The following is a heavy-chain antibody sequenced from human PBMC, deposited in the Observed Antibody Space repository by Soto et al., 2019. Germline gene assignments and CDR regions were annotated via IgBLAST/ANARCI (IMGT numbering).Heavy chain of an antibody. CDR3: VRDSPTNLEDADTVASWFDP. CDR1: GFNFNFFW. CDR2: INGDGSTT. J-gene: IGHJ5*02. Sequence: EALLVESGGGLVQPGGSLRLSCAASGFNFNFFWMHWVRQAPGKGLVWVSGINGDGSTTDYADSVKGRFTISRDNAKNTLFLQMDSLRVEDTAVYYCVRDSPTNLEDADTVASWFDPWGQGTLVTVSS. D-gene: IGHD5-12*01. V-gene: IGHV3-74*01.